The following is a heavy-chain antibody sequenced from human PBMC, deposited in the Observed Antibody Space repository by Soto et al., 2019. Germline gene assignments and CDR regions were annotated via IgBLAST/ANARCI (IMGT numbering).Heavy chain of an antibody. CDR3: ARHDYSTYDPRRILDY. V-gene: IGHV1-18*01. D-gene: IGHD4-4*01. CDR1: GYTFTSLG. Sequence: QVPLVQSGAELMKPGASVTVSCKASGYTFTSLGISWVRQAPGQGLEWRGWISPYNGNTNLAQKFQGRVILTTEAATSKAHMGLRSLRSDDTAAYYCARHDYSTYDPRRILDYWCQGTLVTVSS. CDR2: ISPYNGNT. J-gene: IGHJ4*02.